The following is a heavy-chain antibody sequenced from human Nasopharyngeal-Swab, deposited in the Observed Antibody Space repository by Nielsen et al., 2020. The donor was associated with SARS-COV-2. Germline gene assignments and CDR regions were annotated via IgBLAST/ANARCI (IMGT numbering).Heavy chain of an antibody. Sequence: SVKVSCKASGGTFSSYAISWVRQAPGQGLEWMGGIIPILGIANYAQKFQGRVTITADKSTSTAYMELSSLRSEDTAVYYCATEPATGYCSGGSCYRFDYWGQGTLVTVPS. D-gene: IGHD2-15*01. V-gene: IGHV1-69*10. CDR2: IIPILGIA. CDR1: GGTFSSYA. J-gene: IGHJ4*02. CDR3: ATEPATGYCSGGSCYRFDY.